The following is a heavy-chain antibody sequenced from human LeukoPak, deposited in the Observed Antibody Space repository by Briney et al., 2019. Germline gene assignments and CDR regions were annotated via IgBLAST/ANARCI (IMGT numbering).Heavy chain of an antibody. V-gene: IGHV4-34*01. J-gene: IGHJ6*02. CDR1: GGSFSGYY. CDR3: ARGRAARPWYYYGMDV. CDR2: INHSGST. Sequence: SETLSLTCTVYGGSFSGYYWSWIRQPPGKGLEWIGEINHSGSTNYNPSLKSRVTISVDTSKNQFSLKLSSVTAADTAVYYCARGRAARPWYYYGMDVWGQGTTVTVSS. D-gene: IGHD6-6*01.